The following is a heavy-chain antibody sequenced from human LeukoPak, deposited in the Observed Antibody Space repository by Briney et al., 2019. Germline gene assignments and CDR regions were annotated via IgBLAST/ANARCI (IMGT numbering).Heavy chain of an antibody. CDR1: GFTFSDYY. Sequence: PGGSLRLSCAASGFTFSDYYMSWIRQAPGKGLEGVSYISSSSSYTNYADSVKGRFTISRDNAKNSLYLQMNSLRAEDTAVYYCASPAAGTNSDYWGQGTLVTVSS. D-gene: IGHD6-13*01. CDR2: ISSSSSYT. J-gene: IGHJ4*02. CDR3: ASPAAGTNSDY. V-gene: IGHV3-11*03.